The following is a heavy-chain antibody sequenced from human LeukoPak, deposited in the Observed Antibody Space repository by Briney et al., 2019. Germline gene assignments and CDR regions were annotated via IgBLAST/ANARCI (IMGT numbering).Heavy chain of an antibody. D-gene: IGHD1-1*01. CDR3: AKRNETEVWFDP. CDR1: GFTFSSYW. Sequence: GGSLRLSCAASGFTFSSYWMNWARQAPGKGLEWVASINHNGNVNYYVDSVKGRFTISRDNAKNSLYLQMSNLRAEDTAVYYCAKRNETEVWFDPWGQGTLVTVSS. CDR2: INHNGNVN. V-gene: IGHV3-7*03. J-gene: IGHJ5*02.